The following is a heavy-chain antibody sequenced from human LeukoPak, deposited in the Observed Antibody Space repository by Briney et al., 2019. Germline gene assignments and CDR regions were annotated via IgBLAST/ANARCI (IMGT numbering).Heavy chain of an antibody. Sequence: KPGGSLRLSCAASGFTFSDYYMSWIRQAPGKGLEWVSYITSSGSTIYYADSMKGRFTISRDNAKHSLFLQLDSLRAEDTAVYYCARIGRPPAFHIWGQGTLVIVSS. J-gene: IGHJ3*02. CDR1: GFTFSDYY. CDR2: ITSSGSTI. CDR3: ARIGRPPAFHI. D-gene: IGHD6-6*01. V-gene: IGHV3-11*01.